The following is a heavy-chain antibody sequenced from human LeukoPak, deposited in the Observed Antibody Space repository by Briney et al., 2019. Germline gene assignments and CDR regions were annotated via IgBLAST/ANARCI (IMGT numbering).Heavy chain of an antibody. V-gene: IGHV3-30*02. D-gene: IGHD3-10*01. CDR1: GFSVSLYG. CDR3: ARGLRQAGLAPLEF. Sequence: GESLRLSCAASGFSVSLYGMHWVRQAPGKGLEWVAFLRSDTNSEHYAVSVKGRVAISRDTSKDTLNLQMRSLRVEDTALYYCARGLRQAGLAPLEFWGQGTQVIVSS. CDR2: LRSDTNSE. J-gene: IGHJ4*02.